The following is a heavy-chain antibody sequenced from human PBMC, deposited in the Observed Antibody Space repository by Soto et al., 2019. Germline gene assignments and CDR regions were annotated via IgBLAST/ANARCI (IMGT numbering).Heavy chain of an antibody. CDR2: INPNSGGT. D-gene: IGHD5-12*01. V-gene: IGHV1-2*04. Sequence: ASVKVSCKASGYTFTGYYMHWVRQAPGQGLEWMGWINPNSGGTNYAQKFQGWVTMTRDTSISTAYMELNSLRSEDTAVYYCVSVSPIGSTFSGYDGFDYWRQGTLVKVSS. CDR3: VSVSPIGSTFSGYDGFDY. CDR1: GYTFTGYY. J-gene: IGHJ4*02.